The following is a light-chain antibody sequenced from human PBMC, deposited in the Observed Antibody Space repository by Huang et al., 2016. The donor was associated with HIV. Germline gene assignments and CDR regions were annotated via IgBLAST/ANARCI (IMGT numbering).Light chain of an antibody. CDR3: QHYYRTPLT. CDR2: AAS. CDR1: QRIRNS. Sequence: DIQMTQSPSSLSASVGDRVTITCRASQRIRNSLAWYQQKPGKAPKLLLYAASRLESGVPARFSGSGSGTDYTLTISSLQPEDFATYYCQHYYRTPLTFGGGTKVEIK. V-gene: IGKV1-NL1*01. J-gene: IGKJ4*01.